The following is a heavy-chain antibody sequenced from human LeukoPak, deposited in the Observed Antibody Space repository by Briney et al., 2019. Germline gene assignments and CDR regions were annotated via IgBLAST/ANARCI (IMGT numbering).Heavy chain of an antibody. Sequence: GSLSLSCAASGFTFSSYGMHWVRQAPGKGLEWVAFIRYDGSSKYYADSVKGRFTISRDNSKNTLSLQMNSLRAEDTAVYYCAKDADYDRSGYLDYWGQGTLVTVSS. CDR1: GFTFSSYG. J-gene: IGHJ4*02. CDR2: IRYDGSSK. CDR3: AKDADYDRSGYLDY. D-gene: IGHD3-22*01. V-gene: IGHV3-30*02.